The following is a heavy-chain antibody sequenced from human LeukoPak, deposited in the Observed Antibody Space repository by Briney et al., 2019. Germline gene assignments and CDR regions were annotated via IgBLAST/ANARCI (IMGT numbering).Heavy chain of an antibody. J-gene: IGHJ4*02. D-gene: IGHD3-22*01. CDR1: GYTFSSHW. V-gene: IGHV5-51*01. Sequence: GESLKISCQGFGYTFSSHWIGWVRHTPEKGLEWMGVYSPDASDTTYSPSFQGRVTISVDKSINTAFLQWDSLRPTDTAVYFCARLGFDRSGLSGLHFDFWGQGSLIIVSS. CDR3: ARLGFDRSGLSGLHFDF. CDR2: YSPDASDT.